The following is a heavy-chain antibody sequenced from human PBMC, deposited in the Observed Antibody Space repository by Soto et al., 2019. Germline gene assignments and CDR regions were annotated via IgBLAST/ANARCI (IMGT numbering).Heavy chain of an antibody. D-gene: IGHD1-26*01. CDR1: GFTFSSYA. CDR3: ARDEGGRSPFYYGMDV. Sequence: GGSLRRSCAASGFTFSSYAMHWVRQAPGKGLEWVAVISYDGSNKYYADSVKGGFTISRDNSKNTLYLQMNRLRAEDKAVYYCARDEGGRSPFYYGMDVWGHGTTVTVYS. J-gene: IGHJ6*01. CDR2: ISYDGSNK. V-gene: IGHV3-30-3*01.